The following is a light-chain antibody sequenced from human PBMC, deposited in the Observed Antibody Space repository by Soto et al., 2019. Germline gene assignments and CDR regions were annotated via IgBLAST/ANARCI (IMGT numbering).Light chain of an antibody. CDR2: GAS. V-gene: IGKV3-15*01. CDR3: QHYNSWPRA. CDR1: HSVSSN. Sequence: EMVMTQSPATLSVSPGERATLSCRASHSVSSNLAWYQQKPGQAPRLLIYGASTRATGVPARFSGSGSGTEFTLTISSLQSEYFAVYHCQHYNSWPRAFGQGTKVESK. J-gene: IGKJ1*01.